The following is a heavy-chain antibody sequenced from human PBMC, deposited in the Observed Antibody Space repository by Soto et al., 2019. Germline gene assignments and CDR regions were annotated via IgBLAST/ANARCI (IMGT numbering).Heavy chain of an antibody. CDR1: GYTFTGYY. D-gene: IGHD2-2*01. CDR2: INPNSGGT. V-gene: IGHV1-2*02. CDR3: ASDLGYCSSTSCYYPLDY. Sequence: QVQLVQSGAEVKKPGASVKVSCKASGYTFTGYYMHWVRQAPGQGLEWMGWINPNSGGTNYAQKFQGRVTMTRDTSISTAYMELSRLRSDDTAVYYCASDLGYCSSTSCYYPLDYWVQGTLVTVSS. J-gene: IGHJ4*02.